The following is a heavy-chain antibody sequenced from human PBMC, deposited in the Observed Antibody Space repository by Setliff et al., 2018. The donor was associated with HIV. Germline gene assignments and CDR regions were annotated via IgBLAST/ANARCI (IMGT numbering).Heavy chain of an antibody. Sequence: SETLSLTCTVSSGSISTYYWTWIRQPPGKGLEWIGYIYDSGSPKYNPSLKSRVTISIDTSKSQISLKLTSVTAADTAMYHCARVYYFDSSGYYQRGDVFDIWGQGTMVTVSS. CDR2: IYDSGSP. CDR3: ARVYYFDSSGYYQRGDVFDI. V-gene: IGHV4-59*01. J-gene: IGHJ3*02. CDR1: SGSISTYY. D-gene: IGHD3-22*01.